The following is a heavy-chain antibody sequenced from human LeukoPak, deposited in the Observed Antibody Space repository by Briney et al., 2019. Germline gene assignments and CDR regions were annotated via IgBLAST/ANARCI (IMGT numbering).Heavy chain of an antibody. V-gene: IGHV3-30*02. Sequence: RPGGSLRLSCAASGFTFSSYGMHWVRQAPGKGLEWVAFIRYDGSNKYYADSVKGRFTISSDNSKNTLYLQMNSLRAEDTAVYYCAKDPIAARPGHMDVWGKGTTVTVSS. CDR1: GFTFSSYG. J-gene: IGHJ6*03. D-gene: IGHD6-6*01. CDR3: AKDPIAARPGHMDV. CDR2: IRYDGSNK.